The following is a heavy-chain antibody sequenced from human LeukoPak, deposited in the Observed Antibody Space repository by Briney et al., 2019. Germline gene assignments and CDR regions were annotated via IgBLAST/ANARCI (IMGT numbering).Heavy chain of an antibody. CDR2: ISDSGGST. V-gene: IGHV3-23*01. D-gene: IGHD3-9*01. CDR1: GFIFSTHA. Sequence: GGSLRLSCVASGFIFSTHAMSWVRLAPGRGLEWVSTISDSGGSTYYTESVKGRFTISRDNSKNTLYLQMNSLRAEDTAVYYCAKNTRTYDILGVDVWGQGTTVTVSS. CDR3: AKNTRTYDILGVDV. J-gene: IGHJ6*02.